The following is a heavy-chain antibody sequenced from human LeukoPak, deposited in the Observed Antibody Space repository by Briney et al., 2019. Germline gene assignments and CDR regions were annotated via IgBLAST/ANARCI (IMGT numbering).Heavy chain of an antibody. CDR2: IYYDGSNK. D-gene: IGHD3-22*01. Sequence: GRSLRLSCAASGFIFSSYDMHWVRQAPGKGLEWVAVIYYDGSNKYYADSVRGRFTISRDNSKNTLFLQMSSLRAEDTAVYYCARDTFYSSGVYGLDVWGQGTTATVSS. CDR1: GFIFSSYD. CDR3: ARDTFYSSGVYGLDV. V-gene: IGHV3-33*01. J-gene: IGHJ6*02.